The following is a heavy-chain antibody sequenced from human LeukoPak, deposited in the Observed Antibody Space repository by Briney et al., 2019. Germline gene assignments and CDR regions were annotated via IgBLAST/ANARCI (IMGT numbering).Heavy chain of an antibody. V-gene: IGHV3-49*04. CDR2: IRSKAYGGTT. CDR3: ARSVLRFLNYGFDY. J-gene: IGHJ4*02. D-gene: IGHD3-3*01. CDR1: GFTFGDYA. Sequence: PGGSLRLSCTASGFTFGDYAMSWVRQAPGKGLEWVGFIRSKAYGGTTEYAASVKGRFTISRDNAKNSLYLQMNSLRAEDTAVYYCARSVLRFLNYGFDYWGQGTLVTVSS.